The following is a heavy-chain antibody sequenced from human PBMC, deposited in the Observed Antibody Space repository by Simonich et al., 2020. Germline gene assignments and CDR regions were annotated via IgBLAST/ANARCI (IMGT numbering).Heavy chain of an antibody. CDR1: GYTFTGYY. CDR2: SNPNSGGT. D-gene: IGHD7-27*01. V-gene: IGHV1-2*06. Sequence: QVQLVQSGAEVKKPGASVKVSCKASGYTFTGYYMHWVRQVPGQGLEWMGRSNPNSGGTNYAQKFQGRVTMTRDTSISTAYMELSRLRSDDTAVYYCARDLLTGDYSIRYFDLWGRGTLVTVSS. J-gene: IGHJ2*01. CDR3: ARDLLTGDYSIRYFDL.